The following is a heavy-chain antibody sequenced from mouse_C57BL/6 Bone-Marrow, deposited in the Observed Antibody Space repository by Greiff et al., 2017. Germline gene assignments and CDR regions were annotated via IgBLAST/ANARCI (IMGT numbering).Heavy chain of an antibody. J-gene: IGHJ1*03. CDR2: IYPRSGNT. D-gene: IGHD2-3*01. V-gene: IGHV1-81*01. CDR1: GYTFASYG. CDR3: AREGYSWYFDV. Sequence: VQLQQSGAELARPGASVKLSCKASGYTFASYGISWVKQRTGQGLEWIGEIYPRSGNTYYNEKFKGKATLTADKSSSTAYMELRSLTSEDSAVYFCAREGYSWYFDVWGTGTTVTVSS.